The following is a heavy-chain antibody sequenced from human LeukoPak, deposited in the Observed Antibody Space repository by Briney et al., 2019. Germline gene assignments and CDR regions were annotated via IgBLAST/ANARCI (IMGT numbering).Heavy chain of an antibody. Sequence: ASVKVSCKASGYTLTIYDINWVRQATGQRLECMGWMNPNSGNTRYPQKFQERVTMNRNTSISKPYMGLSSLRSEDTAVYYCARGRQLYCSGGSCYPDWGQGTLVTVSS. J-gene: IGHJ4*02. CDR3: ARGRQLYCSGGSCYPD. V-gene: IGHV1-8*01. D-gene: IGHD2-15*01. CDR2: MNPNSGNT. CDR1: GYTLTIYD.